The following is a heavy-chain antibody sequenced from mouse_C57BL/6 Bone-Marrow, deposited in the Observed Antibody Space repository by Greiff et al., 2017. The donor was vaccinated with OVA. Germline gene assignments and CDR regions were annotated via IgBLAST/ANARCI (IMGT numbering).Heavy chain of an antibody. V-gene: IGHV1-50*01. J-gene: IGHJ2*01. CDR1: GYTFTSYW. CDR2: IDPSDSYT. Sequence: VQLQQPGAELVKPGASVKLSCKASGYTFTSYWMQWVKQRPGQGLEWIGEIDPSDSYTNYNQKFKGKATLTVDTSSSTAYMQLSSLTSEDSAVYYCARKDNYAYYFDYWGQGTTLTVSS. D-gene: IGHD1-3*01. CDR3: ARKDNYAYYFDY.